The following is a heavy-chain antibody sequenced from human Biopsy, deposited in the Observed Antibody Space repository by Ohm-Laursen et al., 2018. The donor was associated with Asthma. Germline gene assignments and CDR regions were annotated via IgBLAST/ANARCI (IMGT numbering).Heavy chain of an antibody. V-gene: IGHV1-69*13. CDR2: IMTVFGTT. CDR3: ARCQVGYSSGWSLLLKKIYYSGMDV. Sequence: SVKASCKSPGGTFSNFAISWVRQAPGQGLEWLGGIMTVFGTTNYAQQFQGRVTITADESTSTAYMEETSLRSEDTAIYYCARCQVGYSSGWSLLLKKIYYSGMDVWGQGTAVTVSS. CDR1: GGTFSNFA. D-gene: IGHD6-19*01. J-gene: IGHJ6*02.